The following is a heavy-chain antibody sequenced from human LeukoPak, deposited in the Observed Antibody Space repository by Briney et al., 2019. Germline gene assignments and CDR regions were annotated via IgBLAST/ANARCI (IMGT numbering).Heavy chain of an antibody. D-gene: IGHD3-16*01. V-gene: IGHV4-39*07. CDR2: IYYTGST. CDR1: GGSLSNSSYY. Sequence: SQTLSLTCTVSGGSLSNSSYYWGWIREPPGKGLEWIGSIYYTGSTYYNPSFKSRITVSVHTSKNQFSLKLSSVTAGDTAVYYCARVELMMSFDYWGEGTLVTVSS. J-gene: IGHJ4*02. CDR3: ARVELMMSFDY.